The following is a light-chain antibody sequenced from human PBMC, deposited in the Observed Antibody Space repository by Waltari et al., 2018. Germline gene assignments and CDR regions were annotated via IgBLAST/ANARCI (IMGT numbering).Light chain of an antibody. CDR1: SSDVGGYNY. J-gene: IGLJ2*01. CDR2: DVS. CDR3: SSYTSSSRV. V-gene: IGLV2-14*03. Sequence: QSALTQPASVSGSPGQSITISCTGTSSDVGGYNYVSWYQQHPVKAPKLMIYDVSNRPSGVSNRFSGSKSGNTASLTISGLQAEDEADYYCSSYTSSSRVFGGGTKLTVL.